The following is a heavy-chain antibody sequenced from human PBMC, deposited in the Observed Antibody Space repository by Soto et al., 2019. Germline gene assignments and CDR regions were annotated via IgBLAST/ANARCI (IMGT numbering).Heavy chain of an antibody. CDR3: ARGDYYDTSGPFSDAFDI. D-gene: IGHD3-22*01. CDR1: GFTFSSYW. V-gene: IGHV3-7*04. CDR2: IKQDGSEK. Sequence: GGSLRLSCAASGFTFSSYWMSWVRQAPGKGLEWVANIKQDGSEKWYVDSVRGRFTISRDNAKNSLYLQMNSLRAEDTAVYYCARGDYYDTSGPFSDAFDIWGQGTMVTVSS. J-gene: IGHJ3*02.